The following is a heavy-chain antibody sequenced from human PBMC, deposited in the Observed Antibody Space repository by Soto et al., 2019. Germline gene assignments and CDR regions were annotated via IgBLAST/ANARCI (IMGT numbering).Heavy chain of an antibody. D-gene: IGHD7-27*01. Sequence: ASVKVSCKASGYSLSGYYLHWVRQAPGQGPEWMGWINPNSGGTNYAQKFQGRVTMTRDTSISTAYMELSRLRSDDTAVYYCARAGRTKPAHFWGQGTLVTVSS. CDR1: GYSLSGYY. J-gene: IGHJ4*02. V-gene: IGHV1-2*02. CDR3: ARAGRTKPAHF. CDR2: INPNSGGT.